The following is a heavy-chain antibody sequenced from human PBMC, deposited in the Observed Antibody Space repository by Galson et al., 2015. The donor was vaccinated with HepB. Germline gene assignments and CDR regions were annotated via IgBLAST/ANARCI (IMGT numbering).Heavy chain of an antibody. D-gene: IGHD3-10*01. J-gene: IGHJ4*02. V-gene: IGHV3-30*18. CDR3: AKSLGGTYYYGSGTGNYFDY. Sequence: SLRLSCAASGFTFSSYGMHWVRQAPGKGLEWVAVISYDGSNKYYADSVKGRFTISRDNSKNTLYLQMNSLRAEDTAVYYCAKSLGGTYYYGSGTGNYFDYWGQGTLVTVSS. CDR1: GFTFSSYG. CDR2: ISYDGSNK.